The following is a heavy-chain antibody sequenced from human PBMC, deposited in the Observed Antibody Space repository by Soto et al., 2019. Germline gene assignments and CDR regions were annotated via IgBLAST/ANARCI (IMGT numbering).Heavy chain of an antibody. CDR3: ARGRDVWAAANYGMDV. CDR2: IIPIFGTA. V-gene: IGHV1-69*12. Sequence: QVQLVQSGAEVKKPGSSVKVSCKASGGTFSSYAISWVRQAPGQGLEWMGGIIPIFGTANYAQKFQGKVTITADESTSTAYMELSSLRSEDTAVYYCARGRDVWAAANYGMDVWGQGTTVTVSS. D-gene: IGHD2-2*01. CDR1: GGTFSSYA. J-gene: IGHJ6*02.